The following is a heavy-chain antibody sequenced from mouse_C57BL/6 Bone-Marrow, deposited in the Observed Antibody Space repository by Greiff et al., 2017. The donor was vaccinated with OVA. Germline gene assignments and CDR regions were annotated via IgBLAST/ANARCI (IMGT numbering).Heavy chain of an antibody. J-gene: IGHJ1*03. V-gene: IGHV1-26*01. Sequence: EVKLQQSGPELVKPGASVKISCKASGYTFTDYYMNWVKQSHGKSLEWIGDINPNNGGTSYNQKFKGKATLTVDKSSSTAYMELRSLTSEDSAVYYCARGMYYSRWWYFDVWGTGTTVTVSS. D-gene: IGHD1-1*01. CDR1: GYTFTDYY. CDR2: INPNNGGT. CDR3: ARGMYYSRWWYFDV.